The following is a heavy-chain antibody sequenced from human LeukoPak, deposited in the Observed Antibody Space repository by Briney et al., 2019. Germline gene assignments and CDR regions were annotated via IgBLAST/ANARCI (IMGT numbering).Heavy chain of an antibody. CDR1: GGSISSSSYY. CDR2: IYYSGNT. J-gene: IGHJ4*02. D-gene: IGHD3-9*01. CDR3: ARGSTYYDILTGYSTSRCYFDY. V-gene: IGHV4-39*07. Sequence: SETLSLTCTVSGGSISSSSYYWGWIRQPPGKGLEWIGSIYYSGNTYYNPSLKSRVTISVDTSKNQFSLKLSSVTAADTAVYYCARGSTYYDILTGYSTSRCYFDYWGQGTLVTVSS.